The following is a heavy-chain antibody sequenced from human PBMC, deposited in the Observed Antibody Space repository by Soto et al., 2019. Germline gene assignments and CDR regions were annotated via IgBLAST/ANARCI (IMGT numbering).Heavy chain of an antibody. CDR1: GVNIGDYG. V-gene: IGHV3-49*03. D-gene: IGHD2-15*01. J-gene: IGHJ5*02. Sequence: GGPLRLSCTAAGVNIGDYGMSWFRQDTGKGVECVGFIRSKAYGGTTEYAASVKGRFTISRDDSKSIAYLQMNSLKTEDTAVYYCTRESGYCSGGSCYSGPWGQGTLVTVSS. CDR3: TRESGYCSGGSCYSGP. CDR2: IRSKAYGGTT.